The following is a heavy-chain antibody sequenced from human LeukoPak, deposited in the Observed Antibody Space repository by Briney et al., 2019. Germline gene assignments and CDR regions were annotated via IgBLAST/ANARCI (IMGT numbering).Heavy chain of an antibody. Sequence: SETLSLTCTVSGGSISSYYWSWIRQPPGKGLEWIGYIYYSGSTNYNPSLKSRVTTSVDTSKNQFSLKLSSVTAADTAVYYCARGYMYYCSGGSCYDFDYWGQGTLVTVSS. J-gene: IGHJ4*02. CDR3: ARGYMYYCSGGSCYDFDY. CDR2: IYYSGST. CDR1: GGSISSYY. D-gene: IGHD2-15*01. V-gene: IGHV4-59*01.